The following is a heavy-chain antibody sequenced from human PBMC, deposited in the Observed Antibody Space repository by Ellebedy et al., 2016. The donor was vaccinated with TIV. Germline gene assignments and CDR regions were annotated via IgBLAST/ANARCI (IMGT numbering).Heavy chain of an antibody. D-gene: IGHD6-19*01. CDR2: IYYSGST. J-gene: IGHJ4*02. V-gene: IGHV4-30-4*01. CDR1: GGSISSSSYY. CDR3: ARLSYSSGWVPDY. Sequence: SETLSLTXTVSGGSISSSSYYWSWIRQPPGKGLEWIGYIYYSGSTYYNPSLKSRVTISVDTSKNQFSLKLSSVTAADTAVYYCARLSYSSGWVPDYWGQGTLVTVSS.